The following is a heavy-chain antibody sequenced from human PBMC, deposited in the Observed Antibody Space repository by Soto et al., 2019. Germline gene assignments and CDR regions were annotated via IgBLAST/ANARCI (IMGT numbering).Heavy chain of an antibody. V-gene: IGHV3-30*18. CDR2: ISYDGSNK. CDR3: AKDDRGSCYY. D-gene: IGHD2-15*01. CDR1: GFTVSSYG. Sequence: XGSLGLSFAASGFTVSSYGVHWVRQAPGKGLEWVAVISYDGSNKYYADSVKGRFTISRDNSKNTLYLQMNSLRAEDTAVYYCAKDDRGSCYYCGQGTPVTVSS. J-gene: IGHJ4*02.